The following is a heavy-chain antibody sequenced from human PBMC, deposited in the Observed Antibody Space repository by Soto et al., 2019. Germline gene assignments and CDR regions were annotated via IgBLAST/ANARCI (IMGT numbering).Heavy chain of an antibody. D-gene: IGHD4-17*01. Sequence: PSETLSLTCTVSGGSISSYYWSWIRQPPGKGLEWIGYIYYSGSTNYNPSLKSRVTISVDTSKNQFSLKLSSVTAADTAVYYCARDPYGDYRFDYWGQETLVTVSS. CDR3: ARDPYGDYRFDY. CDR2: IYYSGST. J-gene: IGHJ4*02. CDR1: GGSISSYY. V-gene: IGHV4-59*01.